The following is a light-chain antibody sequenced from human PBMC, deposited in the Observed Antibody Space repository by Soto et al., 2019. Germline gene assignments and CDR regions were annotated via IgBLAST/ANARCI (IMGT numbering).Light chain of an antibody. J-gene: IGKJ4*01. Sequence: EIVLTRSPATLSLSPGARATLSCRASQSLSSYLAWYQQKPGQAPRLLIYDASNRATGIPARFSGSGSGTDFTLTISSLEPEDFAVYYCRQYGRSLGFAFGGGTKVDIK. CDR3: RQYGRSLGFA. CDR2: DAS. CDR1: QSLSSY. V-gene: IGKV3-11*01.